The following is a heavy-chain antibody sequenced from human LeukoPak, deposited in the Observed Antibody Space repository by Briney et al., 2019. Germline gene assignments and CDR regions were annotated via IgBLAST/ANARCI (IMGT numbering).Heavy chain of an antibody. D-gene: IGHD3-16*01. CDR1: GFTFGDYA. Sequence: PGRSLRLSCTASGFTFGDYAMSWVRQAPGKGLEWVGYIRSKAYGGTTEYAASVKGRFTISRDDSKSIAYLQMNSLKTEDTAVYYCTRDEPYDYVWGSGPTELFDYWGQGTLVTVSS. J-gene: IGHJ4*02. CDR2: IRSKAYGGTT. CDR3: TRDEPYDYVWGSGPTELFDY. V-gene: IGHV3-49*04.